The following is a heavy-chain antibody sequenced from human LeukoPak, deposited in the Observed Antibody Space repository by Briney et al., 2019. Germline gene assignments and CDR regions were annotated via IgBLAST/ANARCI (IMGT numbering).Heavy chain of an antibody. J-gene: IGHJ4*02. V-gene: IGHV3-33*01. Sequence: GGSLRLSCAASGFTFSSYGMHWVRQAPGKGLEWVAVIWYDGSNKYYADSVKGRFTISRDNSKNTLYLQMNSLRAEDTAVYYCARAGSGWYYFDYWGQGTLVTVPS. D-gene: IGHD6-19*01. CDR1: GFTFSSYG. CDR3: ARAGSGWYYFDY. CDR2: IWYDGSNK.